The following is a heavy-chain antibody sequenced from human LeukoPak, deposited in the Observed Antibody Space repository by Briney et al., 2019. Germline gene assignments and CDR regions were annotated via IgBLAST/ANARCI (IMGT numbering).Heavy chain of an antibody. V-gene: IGHV3-15*01. Sequence: GGSLRLSCAASGFTFSNAWMSWVRQAPGKGLEWVGRIKSKTDGGTTDYAAPVKGRFTISRDDSKNTLYLQMNSLKTEDTAVYYCTTALGVVPAADYFDYWGQGTLVTVSS. CDR3: TTALGVVPAADYFDY. CDR1: GFTFSNAW. J-gene: IGHJ4*02. CDR2: IKSKTDGGTT. D-gene: IGHD2-2*01.